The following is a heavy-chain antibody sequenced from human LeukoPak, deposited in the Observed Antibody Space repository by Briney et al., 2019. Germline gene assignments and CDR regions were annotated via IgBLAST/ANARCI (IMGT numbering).Heavy chain of an antibody. D-gene: IGHD6-19*01. CDR1: GYNFTGYY. Sequence: ASVKVSCKASGYNFTGYYMHWVRHAPGQGPEWMGWFNPNNGDTGYSQKFQGRVTMTRDTSISTAYLELSSLTLDDTAVYYCSRDERLVPSDYWGQGTLVAVSS. J-gene: IGHJ4*02. CDR2: FNPNNGDT. V-gene: IGHV1-2*02. CDR3: SRDERLVPSDY.